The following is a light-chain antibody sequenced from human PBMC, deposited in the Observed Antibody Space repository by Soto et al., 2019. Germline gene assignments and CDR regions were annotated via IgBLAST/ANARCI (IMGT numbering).Light chain of an antibody. CDR1: QSVSTNY. V-gene: IGKV3-20*01. Sequence: EIVLTQSPGTLSLSPGERATLSCRASQSVSTNYLAWYQQKPGQAPRLLIYGASSRATGIPDRFRGSGSGTDFTLTISRLEPEDFAVYYCQQYGSSPVTFGQGTNVEIK. CDR3: QQYGSSPVT. CDR2: GAS. J-gene: IGKJ1*01.